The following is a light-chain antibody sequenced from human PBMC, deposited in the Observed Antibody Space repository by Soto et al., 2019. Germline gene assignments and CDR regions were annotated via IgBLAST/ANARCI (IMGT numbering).Light chain of an antibody. CDR1: RSDVGGYNY. Sequence: QSVLSQPASVSGSPGQSITISCTGTRSDVGGYNYVSWYQQHPGKAPKLMIYEVSNRPSGVSNRFSGSKSANTASLTISGLQAEDEADYYCSSYTSSSTLFGTGTKVTVL. J-gene: IGLJ1*01. CDR3: SSYTSSSTL. V-gene: IGLV2-14*01. CDR2: EVS.